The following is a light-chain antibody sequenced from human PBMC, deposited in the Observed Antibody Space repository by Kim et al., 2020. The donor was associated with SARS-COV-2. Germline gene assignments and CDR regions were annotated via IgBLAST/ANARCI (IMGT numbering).Light chain of an antibody. Sequence: RPTTHSKSSQRVLSSSDNKNYLVWYQQKAGQPPKVIISWASTRESGVPDRFRGSGSGTDFTLTISSLQAEDVAVYYCQQYYNLPYTFGQGTKLEI. CDR2: WAS. CDR1: QRVLSSSDNKNY. J-gene: IGKJ2*01. CDR3: QQYYNLPYT. V-gene: IGKV4-1*01.